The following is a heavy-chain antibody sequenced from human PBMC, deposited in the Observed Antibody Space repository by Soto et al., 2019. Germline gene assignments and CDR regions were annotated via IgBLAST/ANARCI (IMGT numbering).Heavy chain of an antibody. V-gene: IGHV1-46*01. D-gene: IGHD4-17*01. CDR1: GYTFTSYY. J-gene: IGHJ4*03. CDR3: AREGRYGGNSGYFDY. Sequence: ASVKVSCKASGYTFTSYYIHWVRQAPGQGLEWMGIINPSGGSTSYSQKFQGRVTMTRDTSTSTVYMELSSLRSEDTAVYYCAREGRYGGNSGYFDYWGRGTMVTVSS. CDR2: INPSGGST.